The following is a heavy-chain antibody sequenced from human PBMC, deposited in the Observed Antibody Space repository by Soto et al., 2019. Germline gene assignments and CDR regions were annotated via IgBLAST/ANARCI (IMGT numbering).Heavy chain of an antibody. CDR3: ASLDYGDYDIYYYYYGMDV. Sequence: QLQLQESGPGLVKPSETLSLTCTVSGGSISSSSYYWGWIRQPPGKGLEWIGSIYYSGSTYYNPSLKSRVTISVDTSKNQFSLKLSSVTAADTAVYYCASLDYGDYDIYYYYYGMDVWGQGTTVTVSS. V-gene: IGHV4-39*01. CDR2: IYYSGST. J-gene: IGHJ6*02. CDR1: GGSISSSSYY. D-gene: IGHD4-17*01.